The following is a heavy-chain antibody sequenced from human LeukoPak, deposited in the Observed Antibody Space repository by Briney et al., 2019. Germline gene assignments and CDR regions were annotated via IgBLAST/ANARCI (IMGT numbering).Heavy chain of an antibody. Sequence: PSETLSLTCTVSGYSISSGYYWGWIRQPPRKGLEWIGSIYHSGTTYYNPSLKSRVTISVDTSKSQFSLKLSSVTAADTAVYYCARGSITMIAVWGQGTLVTVSS. D-gene: IGHD3-22*01. CDR1: GYSISSGYY. J-gene: IGHJ4*02. CDR3: ARGSITMIAV. CDR2: IYHSGTT. V-gene: IGHV4-38-2*02.